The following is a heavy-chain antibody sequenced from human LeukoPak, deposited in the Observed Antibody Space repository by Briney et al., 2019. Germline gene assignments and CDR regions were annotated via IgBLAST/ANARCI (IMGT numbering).Heavy chain of an antibody. V-gene: IGHV1-2*02. CDR3: ARGNYDFWSGYFDY. CDR2: INPNSGGT. Sequence: ASVKVSCKASGYTFTGYHMHWVRQAPGQGLEWMGWINPNSGGTNYAQKFQGRVTMTRDTSISTAYMELSRLRSGDTAVYYCARGNYDFWSGYFDYWGQGTLVTVSS. J-gene: IGHJ4*02. CDR1: GYTFTGYH. D-gene: IGHD3-3*01.